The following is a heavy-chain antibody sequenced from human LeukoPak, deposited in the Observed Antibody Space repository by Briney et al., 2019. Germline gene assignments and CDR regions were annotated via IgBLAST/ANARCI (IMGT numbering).Heavy chain of an antibody. V-gene: IGHV4-38-2*02. D-gene: IGHD7-27*01. CDR2: IHHSGAT. CDR3: ARGSRGDGAAFDI. CDR1: GYFINSGYY. Sequence: KPSETLSLTCTVSGYFINSGYYWGWIRQSPGRGLELIGSIHHSGATYYNPSLQSRVTISVDTSKNQFSLKLNSVTAADTAVYYCARGSRGDGAAFDIWGQGTMVTVSS. J-gene: IGHJ3*02.